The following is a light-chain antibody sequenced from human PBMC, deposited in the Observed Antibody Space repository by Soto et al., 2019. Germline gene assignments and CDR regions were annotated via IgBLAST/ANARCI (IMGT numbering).Light chain of an antibody. CDR1: SSDVGGYIY. J-gene: IGLJ1*01. CDR3: CSYAGNYTYV. CDR2: DVS. Sequence: QSALTQPRSVSGSPGQSVTISWTGTSSDVGGYIYVSWYQQHPGKAPKLMMFDVSKRPSGVPDRFSGSKSDNTASLTISGLKTEDEADYFCCSYAGNYTYVFGTGTKLTVL. V-gene: IGLV2-11*01.